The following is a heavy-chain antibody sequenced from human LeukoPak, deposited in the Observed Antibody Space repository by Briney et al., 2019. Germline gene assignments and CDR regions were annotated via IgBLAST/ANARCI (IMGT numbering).Heavy chain of an antibody. CDR2: IYYSGST. V-gene: IGHV4-59*01. CDR3: ARMSGNWFDP. J-gene: IGHJ5*02. D-gene: IGHD3-3*01. CDR1: GGSFSGYY. Sequence: PSETLSLTCAVYGGSFSGYYWSWIRQPPGKGLEWIGYIYYSGSTNYNPSLKSRVTISVDTSKNQFSLKLSSVTAADTAVYYCARMSGNWFDPWGQGTLVTVSS.